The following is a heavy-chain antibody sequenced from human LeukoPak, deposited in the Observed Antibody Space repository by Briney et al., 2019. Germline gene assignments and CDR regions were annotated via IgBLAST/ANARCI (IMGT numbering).Heavy chain of an antibody. J-gene: IGHJ4*02. V-gene: IGHV4-34*01. CDR3: ARRYGSGSSGTFDY. CDR1: GFTFDDYG. CDR2: INHSGST. Sequence: GSLRLSCAASGFTFDDYGMSWVRQAPGKGLEWIGEINHSGSTNYNPSPKSRVTISVDTSKNQFSLKLSSVTAADTAVYYCARRYGSGSSGTFDYWGQGTLVTVSS. D-gene: IGHD3-10*01.